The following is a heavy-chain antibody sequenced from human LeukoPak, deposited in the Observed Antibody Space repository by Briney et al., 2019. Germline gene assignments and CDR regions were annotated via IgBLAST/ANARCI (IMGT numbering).Heavy chain of an antibody. J-gene: IGHJ4*02. Sequence: SVKVSCKASGGTFSSYAISWVRQAPGQGLEWMGGIIPIFGTANYAQKFQGRATITADESTSTAYMELSSLRSEDTAVYYCARGLGTMTGDGYWGQGTLVTVSS. CDR3: ARGLGTMTGDGY. V-gene: IGHV1-69*13. CDR2: IIPIFGTA. D-gene: IGHD3-22*01. CDR1: GGTFSSYA.